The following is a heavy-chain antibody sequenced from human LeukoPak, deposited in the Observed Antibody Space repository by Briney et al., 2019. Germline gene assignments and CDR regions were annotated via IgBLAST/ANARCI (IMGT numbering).Heavy chain of an antibody. CDR3: AREVIIGAFDI. CDR2: INWNGGST. V-gene: IGHV3-20*04. Sequence: GGSLRLSCAASGFIISANNMSWVRQAPGKGLEWVSGINWNGGSTGYADSVKGRFTISRDNAKNSLYLQMNSLRAEDTALYYCAREVIIGAFDIWGQGTMVTVSS. D-gene: IGHD2-21*01. CDR1: GFIISANN. J-gene: IGHJ3*02.